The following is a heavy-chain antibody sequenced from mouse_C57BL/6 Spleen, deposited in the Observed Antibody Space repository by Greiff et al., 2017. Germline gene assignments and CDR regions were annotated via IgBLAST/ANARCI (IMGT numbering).Heavy chain of an antibody. CDR2: IDPSDSYT. CDR3: ARRGLRYFDV. D-gene: IGHD3-3*01. J-gene: IGHJ1*03. Sequence: QVQLQQSGAELVKPGASVKLSCKASGYTFTSYWMQWVKQRPGQGLEWIGEIDPSDSYTNYNQKFKGKATLTVDTSSSTAYMQRSSLTSEDAAVYYCARRGLRYFDVWGTGTTVTVSS. CDR1: GYTFTSYW. V-gene: IGHV1-50*01.